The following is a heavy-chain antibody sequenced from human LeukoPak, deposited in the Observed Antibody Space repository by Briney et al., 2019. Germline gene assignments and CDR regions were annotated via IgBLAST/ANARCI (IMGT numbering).Heavy chain of an antibody. D-gene: IGHD6-13*01. J-gene: IGHJ4*02. CDR2: IKSKADDGTT. CDR1: GFTFSNAW. CDR3: STEAIATTGGGFDY. V-gene: IGHV3-15*01. Sequence: GGSLRLSCAASGFTFSNAWMNWVRQAPGKGLEWVGRIKSKADDGTTDYAAPVKGRLTISRDDSENMLYLQMNSLKTEDSAVYYCSTEAIATTGGGFDYWGQGTLVTVSS.